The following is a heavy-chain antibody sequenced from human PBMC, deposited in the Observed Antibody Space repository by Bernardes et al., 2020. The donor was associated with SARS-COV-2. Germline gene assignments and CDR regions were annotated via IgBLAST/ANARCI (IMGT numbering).Heavy chain of an antibody. V-gene: IGHV5-51*01. J-gene: IGHJ6*03. Sequence: GESLKISCQGSGFSFTTYWIGWVRQIPGKGLEWMGIIYFGDSDVRYSPSFQGQVTISADTSINTAYLQWSSLKASDTAMYYCARTNIQAYYYYYMDVWGIGTTVTVSS. CDR1: GFSFTTYW. CDR2: IYFGDSDV. CDR3: ARTNIQAYYYYYMDV.